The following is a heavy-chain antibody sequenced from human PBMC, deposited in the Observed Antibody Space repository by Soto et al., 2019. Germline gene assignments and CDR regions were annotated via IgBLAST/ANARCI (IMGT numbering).Heavy chain of an antibody. J-gene: IGHJ4*02. CDR3: ARDRAPRGWSYLDL. D-gene: IGHD2-15*01. V-gene: IGHV1-69*01. CDR2: IIPIFGTP. Sequence: QVQLVQSGAEVKKPGSSVKISCKAFGGSFSDYAISWVRQAPGQGLECMGGIIPIFGTPNYAQKFQDRVTFTAHESTNTAYMELSRLTSEDTAVYYCARDRAPRGWSYLDLWVQGTQVTVSS. CDR1: GGSFSDYA.